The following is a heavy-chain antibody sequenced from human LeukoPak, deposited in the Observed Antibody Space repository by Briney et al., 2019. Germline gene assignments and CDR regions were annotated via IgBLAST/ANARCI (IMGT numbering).Heavy chain of an antibody. D-gene: IGHD4-11*01. CDR1: GFTFRSFE. Sequence: GGSLRLSCAASGFTFRSFEMNWVRQAPGKGLEWISYMTASGSHIYYADSVKGRFSISRDNAKNSLYLQMNSLRAEDTAVYYCAKDRSNDVSYYYYYMDVWGKGTTVTVSS. J-gene: IGHJ6*03. V-gene: IGHV3-48*03. CDR3: AKDRSNDVSYYYYYMDV. CDR2: MTASGSHI.